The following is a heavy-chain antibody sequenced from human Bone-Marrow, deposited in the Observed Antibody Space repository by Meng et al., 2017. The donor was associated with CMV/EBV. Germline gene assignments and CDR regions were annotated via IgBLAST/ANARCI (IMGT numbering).Heavy chain of an antibody. Sequence: ASVKVSCKASGYTFVNYGLSWVRQAPGQGLEWMGWISIYNGNTNYAEKFQGRVTMTTDTSTSTAYMELRRLTSHDTAMYYCARDAFITGTTYYYGMDVWGQGTTVTFSS. V-gene: IGHV1-18*01. CDR1: GYTFVNYG. D-gene: IGHD1-20*01. CDR3: ARDAFITGTTYYYGMDV. CDR2: ISIYNGNT. J-gene: IGHJ6*02.